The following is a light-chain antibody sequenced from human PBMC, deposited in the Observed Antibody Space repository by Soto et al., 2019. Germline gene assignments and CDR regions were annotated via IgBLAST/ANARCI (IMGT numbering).Light chain of an antibody. Sequence: IGLTLSPGTRSLSPGERVTVSFGASQSVSSYLAWYQQKPGQAPRLLIYDASNSATGIPARFSGSGSGTDFTLTISSLEPEDFAVYYCQQRSNWRITFGQGTRLEIK. J-gene: IGKJ5*01. V-gene: IGKV3-11*01. CDR1: QSVSSY. CDR3: QQRSNWRIT. CDR2: DAS.